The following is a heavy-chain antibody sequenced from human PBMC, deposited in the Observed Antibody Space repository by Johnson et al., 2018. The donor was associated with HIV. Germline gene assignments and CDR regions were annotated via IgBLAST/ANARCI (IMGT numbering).Heavy chain of an antibody. D-gene: IGHD4-23*01. Sequence: VQLVESGGGLVQPGGSLRLSCAAYGFTVSTNYMSWVRQAPGKGLEWVSVIYSGGSTYYADSVKGRFTISRDNSKNTLYLHMNSLRAEDTSVYYCAKDLSPNPRGGAFDIWGQGTMVTVSS. J-gene: IGHJ3*02. CDR1: GFTVSTNY. CDR3: AKDLSPNPRGGAFDI. CDR2: IYSGGST. V-gene: IGHV3-66*01.